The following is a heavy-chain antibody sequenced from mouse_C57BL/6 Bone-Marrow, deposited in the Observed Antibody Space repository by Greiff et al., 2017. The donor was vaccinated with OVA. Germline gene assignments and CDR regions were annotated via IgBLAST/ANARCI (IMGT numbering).Heavy chain of an antibody. CDR1: GFSLPSYG. CDR3: SRGAYYSNYGLGY. V-gene: IGHV2-2*01. CDR2: IWSGGST. J-gene: IGHJ3*01. Sequence: VQLQQSGPGLVQPSQSLSITCTVSGFSLPSYGVHWVRQSPGQGLECMGVIWSGGSTDYNAAFISILCHSTDNSKSQVIFKMNSLQADDTAIDYVSRGAYYSNYGLGYGGQGTLVTVSA. D-gene: IGHD2-5*01.